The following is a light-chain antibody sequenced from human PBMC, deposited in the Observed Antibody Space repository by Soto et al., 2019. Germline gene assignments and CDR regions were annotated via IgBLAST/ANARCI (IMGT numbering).Light chain of an antibody. CDR3: QQRSNWPLT. J-gene: IGKJ4*01. CDR1: QSVSSY. CDR2: DAS. V-gene: IGKV3-11*01. Sequence: EIVLTQSPATLSLSPGERATLSCRASQSVSSYLAWYQQKPGQAPRLLIYDASNRATGIPARFSGSGSGTDFTLTISSLEPEDFAVYYCQQRSNWPLTFSRGTKVDIK.